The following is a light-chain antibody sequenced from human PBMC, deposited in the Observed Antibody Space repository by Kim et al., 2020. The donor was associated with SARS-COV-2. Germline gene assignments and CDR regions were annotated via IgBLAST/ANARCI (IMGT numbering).Light chain of an antibody. Sequence: GQSITISCTGTSSLVGDYNYVSWYQQHPDKAPKLMIYDVSYRPSGVSTRFSGSKSGNTASLTISGLQAADEADYYCTSYTGADTVVFGGGTQLTVL. J-gene: IGLJ2*01. CDR3: TSYTGADTVV. CDR2: DVS. V-gene: IGLV2-14*03. CDR1: SSLVGDYNY.